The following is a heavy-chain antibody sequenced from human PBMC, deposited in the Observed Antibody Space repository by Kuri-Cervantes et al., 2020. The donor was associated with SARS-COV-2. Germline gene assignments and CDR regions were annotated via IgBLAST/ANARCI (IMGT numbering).Heavy chain of an antibody. CDR2: INWNGGST. Sequence: GESLKISCAASGSTFDDYGMSWVRQAPGKGLEWVSGINWNGGSTGYADSVKGRFTISRDNAKNSLYLQMNSLRAEDTAVYYCAKPSGELVYYYYYYMDVWGKGTTVTVSS. V-gene: IGHV3-20*04. D-gene: IGHD1-7*01. J-gene: IGHJ6*03. CDR1: GSTFDDYG. CDR3: AKPSGELVYYYYYYMDV.